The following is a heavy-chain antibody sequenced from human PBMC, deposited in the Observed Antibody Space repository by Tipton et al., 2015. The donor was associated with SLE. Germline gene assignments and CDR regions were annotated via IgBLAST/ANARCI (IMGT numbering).Heavy chain of an antibody. D-gene: IGHD6-13*01. J-gene: IGHJ5*02. CDR1: GFTFSSYA. V-gene: IGHV3-23*01. Sequence: SLRLSCAASGFTFSSYAMSWVRQAPGQGLKCVSTISGSGGSTYYADSVKGRFTISRDNSKNTLYLQMNSLRAEDTAVYYCAKVRAAAGIPWFDPWGQGTLVTVSS. CDR3: AKVRAAAGIPWFDP. CDR2: ISGSGGST.